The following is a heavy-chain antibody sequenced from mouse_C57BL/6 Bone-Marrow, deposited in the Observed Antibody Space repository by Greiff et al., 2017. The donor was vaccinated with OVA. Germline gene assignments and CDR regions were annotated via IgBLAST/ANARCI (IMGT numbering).Heavy chain of an antibody. V-gene: IGHV7-3*01. CDR3: ASWGAGRGKRYFDC. J-gene: IGHJ2*01. CDR2: ISNKANGYTT. Sequence: EVKLMESGGGLVQPGGSLSLSCAASGFTFTDYYMSWVRQPPGKALEWLGFISNKANGYTTAYSASVKGRFTISRDNSQSILYLQMNALRAEDSATYYCASWGAGRGKRYFDCWGQGTTLTVSS. CDR1: GFTFTDYY. D-gene: IGHD4-1*01.